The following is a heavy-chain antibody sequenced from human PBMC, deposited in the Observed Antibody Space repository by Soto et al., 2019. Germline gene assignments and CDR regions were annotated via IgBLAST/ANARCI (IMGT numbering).Heavy chain of an antibody. J-gene: IGHJ4*02. CDR3: ATYEGGYDILTGYYKAHYFDY. V-gene: IGHV1-18*01. Sequence: ASVKVSCKASGYTFTHFYITWVRQAPGQGLEWMGAISPHNFNTNYAQKFRGRVTLTTEKSTNTAYMDLRSLTSDDTAVYYCATYEGGYDILTGYYKAHYFDYWGQGIPVTVSS. CDR2: ISPHNFNT. CDR1: GYTFTHFY. D-gene: IGHD3-9*01.